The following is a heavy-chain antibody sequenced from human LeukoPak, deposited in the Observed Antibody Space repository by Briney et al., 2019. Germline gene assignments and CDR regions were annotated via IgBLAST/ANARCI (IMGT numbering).Heavy chain of an antibody. CDR3: ARGNGWYYP. J-gene: IGHJ5*02. D-gene: IGHD6-19*01. CDR2: IFYSGSA. Sequence: SETLSLTCTGSGGSISNFYWSGIGQPPGKGLEGIGYIFYSGSANYNPSLKSRVTISVDTSKNQFSLRLTSVTAADTAVYYCARGNGWYYPWGQGTLVTVSS. CDR1: GGSISNFY. V-gene: IGHV4-59*08.